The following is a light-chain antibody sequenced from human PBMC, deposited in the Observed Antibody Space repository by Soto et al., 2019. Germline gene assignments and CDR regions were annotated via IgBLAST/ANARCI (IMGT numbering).Light chain of an antibody. Sequence: DIVMTQSPDSRAVSLGERATFDCRSSQIVLSNSDNKSYLAWYQQKPGQPPKLLIYWASTRESGVPDRFSGSGSGTDLTLTISSLQAEDVAVYYCQQYYSPPLTFGGGTKVEI. V-gene: IGKV4-1*01. CDR1: QIVLSNSDNKSY. CDR3: QQYYSPPLT. J-gene: IGKJ4*01. CDR2: WAS.